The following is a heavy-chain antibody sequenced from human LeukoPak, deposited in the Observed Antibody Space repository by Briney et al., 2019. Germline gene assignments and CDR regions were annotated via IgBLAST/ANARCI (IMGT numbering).Heavy chain of an antibody. CDR3: ARGQGDYYDSSGYYFDY. J-gene: IGHJ4*02. D-gene: IGHD3-22*01. CDR1: GYTFTSYG. Sequence: ASVKVSCKASGYTFTSYGISWVRQAPGQGLEWMGWISAYNGNTNYAQKLQGRVTMTTDTSTSTAYMELRSLRSDDTAVYYCARGQGDYYDSSGYYFDYWGQGTLVTVSS. V-gene: IGHV1-18*01. CDR2: ISAYNGNT.